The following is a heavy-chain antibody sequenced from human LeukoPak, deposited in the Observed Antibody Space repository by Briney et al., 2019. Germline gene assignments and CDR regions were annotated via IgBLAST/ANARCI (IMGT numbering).Heavy chain of an antibody. Sequence: SETLSLTCTVSGGPISSYYWSWIRQPPGKGLEWIGYIYYSGSTNYNPSLKSRVTISVDTSKNQFSLKLSSVTAADTAVYYCARLGASMVRGVITSYYYYYMDVWGKGTTVTISS. CDR1: GGPISSYY. J-gene: IGHJ6*03. CDR2: IYYSGST. V-gene: IGHV4-59*12. D-gene: IGHD3-10*01. CDR3: ARLGASMVRGVITSYYYYYMDV.